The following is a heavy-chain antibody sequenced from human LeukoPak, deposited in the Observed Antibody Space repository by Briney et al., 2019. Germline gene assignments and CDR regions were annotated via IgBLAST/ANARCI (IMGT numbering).Heavy chain of an antibody. CDR2: INPNSGGT. Sequence: GASVKVSCKASGYTFTGQYLHWVRQAPGQGLEWMGWINPNSGGTNYAQKFQGRVTMTRDTSISTAYMELSRLRSDDTAVYYCARGKSRPYCSSTSCYLSWFDPWGQGTLVTVSS. CDR1: GYTFTGQY. J-gene: IGHJ5*02. CDR3: ARGKSRPYCSSTSCYLSWFDP. D-gene: IGHD2-2*01. V-gene: IGHV1-2*02.